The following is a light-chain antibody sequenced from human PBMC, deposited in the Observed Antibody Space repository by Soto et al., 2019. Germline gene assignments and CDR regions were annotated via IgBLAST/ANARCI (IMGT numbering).Light chain of an antibody. CDR3: EEHNSAPGT. J-gene: IGKJ4*01. V-gene: IGKV3-11*01. CDR1: QSVSSY. Sequence: EIVLTQSPATLSLSPVERATLSCRASQSVSSYLAWYQQKPGQAPRLLIYGASSRATGIPDRFSGSGSGTDFARAFCREKAEEFAVYYYEEHNSAPGTCGGGTQLDIK. CDR2: GAS.